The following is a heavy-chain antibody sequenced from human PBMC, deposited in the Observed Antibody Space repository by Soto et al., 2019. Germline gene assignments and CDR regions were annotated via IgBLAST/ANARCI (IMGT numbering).Heavy chain of an antibody. D-gene: IGHD3-22*01. CDR3: ARVLLYTYYYDSSGSDYYYGMDV. Sequence: GASVKVSCKASGYTFTIYGIIWVRQAPGQGLEWMGWISAYNGNTNYAQKLQGRVTMTTDTSTSTAYMELRSLRSDDTAVYYCARVLLYTYYYDSSGSDYYYGMDVWGQGTTVTVS. CDR1: GYTFTIYG. CDR2: ISAYNGNT. V-gene: IGHV1-18*01. J-gene: IGHJ6*02.